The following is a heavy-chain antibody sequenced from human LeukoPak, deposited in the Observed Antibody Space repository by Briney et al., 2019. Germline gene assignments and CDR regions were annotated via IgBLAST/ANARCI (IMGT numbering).Heavy chain of an antibody. D-gene: IGHD5-12*01. CDR2: ISSSSSYI. CDR1: GFTFSSYS. V-gene: IGHV3-21*04. J-gene: IGHJ6*02. Sequence: GGSLRLSCAASGFTFSSYSMNWVRQAPGKGLEWVSSISSSSSYIYYADSVKGRFTISRDNAKNSQYLQMNSLRAEDTALYYCAKGLPMYYYYGMDVWGQGTTVTVSS. CDR3: AKGLPMYYYYGMDV.